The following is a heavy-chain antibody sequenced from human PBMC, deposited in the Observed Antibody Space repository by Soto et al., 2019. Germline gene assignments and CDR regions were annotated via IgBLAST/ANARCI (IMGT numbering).Heavy chain of an antibody. CDR1: GYTFTSYY. CDR3: ARAALAASVRQNRHAP. J-gene: IGHJ5*02. CDR2: SNPSGGST. V-gene: IGHV1-46*03. D-gene: IGHD2-15*01. Sequence: ASVKGSCKASGYTFTSYYMHWVRQAPGQGLEWMGISNPSGGSTSYAQKFQGRVTMTRDTSTSTVYMELSSLRSADTAVYYCARAALAASVRQNRHAPWGQGTLVTVSS.